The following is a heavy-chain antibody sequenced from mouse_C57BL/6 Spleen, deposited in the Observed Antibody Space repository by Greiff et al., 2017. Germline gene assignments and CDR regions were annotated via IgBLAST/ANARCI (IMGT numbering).Heavy chain of an antibody. CDR1: GYTFTSSW. J-gene: IGHJ2*01. CDR2: LDPSDSSS. V-gene: IGHV1-69*01. D-gene: IGHD5-5*01. CDR3: ARALGDYPFDY. Sequence: QVQLQQPGAELVLPGASVKLSCKASGYTFTSSWMPWVKQRPGQGLEWIGELDPSDSSSNYNHKFTGKSTLTVDKSSSTAYMKLSSLTSDDSAVYYCARALGDYPFDYWGQGTTRTVSS.